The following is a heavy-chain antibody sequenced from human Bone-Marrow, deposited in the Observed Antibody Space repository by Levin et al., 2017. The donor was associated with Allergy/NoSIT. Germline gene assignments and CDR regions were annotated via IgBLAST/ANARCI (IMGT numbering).Heavy chain of an antibody. Sequence: GGSLRLSCAASGFTFSNYWMYWVRQAPGKGLVWVSRIHSDGSNITYADSVKGRFTISRDNAESTLYLQMNSLRGDDTAVYYCARSLPLYSSGWHCHSYYFGLDVWGQGTTVIVSS. D-gene: IGHD6-19*01. V-gene: IGHV3-74*01. J-gene: IGHJ6*02. CDR2: IHSDGSNI. CDR1: GFTFSNYW. CDR3: ARSLPLYSSGWHCHSYYFGLDV.